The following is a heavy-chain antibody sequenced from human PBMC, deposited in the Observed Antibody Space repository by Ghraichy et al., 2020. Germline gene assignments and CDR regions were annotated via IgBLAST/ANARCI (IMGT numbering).Heavy chain of an antibody. CDR3: ATGFEDEILMGSSMDV. CDR1: GGSISSYY. V-gene: IGHV4-59*01. CDR2: IYYTGSA. D-gene: IGHD3-9*01. Sequence: SETLSLTCTVSGGSISSYYWSWIRQPPGKGLEWLGYIYYTGSANYNPSLKSRLTISIDTYKNQFSLKLSSVTAADTAVYYCATGFEDEILMGSSMDVWGQGTTVTVSS. J-gene: IGHJ6*02.